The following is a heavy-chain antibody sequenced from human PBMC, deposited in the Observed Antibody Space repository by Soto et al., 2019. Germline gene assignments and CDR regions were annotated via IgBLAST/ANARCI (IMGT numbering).Heavy chain of an antibody. D-gene: IGHD6-6*01. CDR1: GFTFRTYN. J-gene: IGHJ4*02. Sequence: EVELVESGGGLVKPGGSLKLSCAASGFTFRTYNMIWVRQAPGKGLEWVSSISAGSSNIYYAPSVKGRFTISRDNAKNLLYLQISSLRGEDTAVYYCARQYPSSSRHFDHWGQGTLVIVSS. CDR3: ARQYPSSSRHFDH. CDR2: ISAGSSNI. V-gene: IGHV3-21*06.